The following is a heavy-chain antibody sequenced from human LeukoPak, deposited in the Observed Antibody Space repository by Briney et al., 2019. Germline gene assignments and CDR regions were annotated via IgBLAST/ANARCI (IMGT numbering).Heavy chain of an antibody. D-gene: IGHD3-10*01. Sequence: GESLKISCKGSGYSFTSYWIGWVRQMPGKGLEWMGIIYPGDPDTRYSPSFQGQVTISADKSISTAYLQWSSLKASDTAMYYCARQVTYYYGSGTFNWFDPWGQGTLVTVSS. J-gene: IGHJ5*02. V-gene: IGHV5-51*01. CDR3: ARQVTYYYGSGTFNWFDP. CDR1: GYSFTSYW. CDR2: IYPGDPDT.